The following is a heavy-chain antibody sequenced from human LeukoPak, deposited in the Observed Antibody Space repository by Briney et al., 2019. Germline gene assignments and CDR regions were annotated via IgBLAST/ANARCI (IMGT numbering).Heavy chain of an antibody. CDR3: ARFHLFRSTSFDY. D-gene: IGHD2-2*01. V-gene: IGHV4-34*01. Sequence: PSETPSLTCAVYGGSFSGYYWSWIRQPPGKGLEWIGEINHSGSTNYNPSLKSRVTISVDTSKNQFSLKLSSVTAADTAVYYCARFHLFRSTSFDYWGQGTLVTVSS. J-gene: IGHJ4*02. CDR2: INHSGST. CDR1: GGSFSGYY.